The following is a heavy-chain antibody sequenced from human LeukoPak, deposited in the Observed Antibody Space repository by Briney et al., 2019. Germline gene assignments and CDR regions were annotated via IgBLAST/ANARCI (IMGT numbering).Heavy chain of an antibody. CDR1: GCTFSSYS. V-gene: IGHV3-48*01. D-gene: IGHD1-26*01. Sequence: GGSLRLSCAASGCTFSSYSMNWVRQAPGKGLEWVSYISSSSSTIYYADSVKGRFTISRDNAKNSLYLQMNSLRAEDTAVYYCARDRSYSSGDAFDIWGQGTMVTVPS. CDR3: ARDRSYSSGDAFDI. J-gene: IGHJ3*02. CDR2: ISSSSSTI.